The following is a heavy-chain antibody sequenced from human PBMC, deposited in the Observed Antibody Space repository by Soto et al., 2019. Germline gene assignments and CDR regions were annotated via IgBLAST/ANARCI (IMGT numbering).Heavy chain of an antibody. D-gene: IGHD6-6*01. CDR1: GFTFSDYY. CDR2: ISSSSSYT. Sequence: GGSLRLSCAASGFTFSDYYMSWIRQAPGKGLEWVSYISSSSSYTNYADSVKGRFTISRDNAKNSLYLQMNSLRAEDTAVYYCARLEYSREEGVYYYYYGMDVWGQGTTVTVSS. V-gene: IGHV3-11*06. J-gene: IGHJ6*02. CDR3: ARLEYSREEGVYYYYYGMDV.